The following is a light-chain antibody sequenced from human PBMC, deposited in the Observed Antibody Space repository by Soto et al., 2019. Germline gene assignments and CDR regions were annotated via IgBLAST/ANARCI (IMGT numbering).Light chain of an antibody. CDR2: EVS. V-gene: IGLV2-23*02. CDR1: SSDVGSYNL. Sequence: SVLTQPASVSGSPGQAITISCTGTSSDVGSYNLVSWYQQHPGKAPKLMIYEVSKRPSGVSNRFSGSKSGNTASLTISGLQAEDEADYYCCSYAGSSTPRLGTGTRSPS. J-gene: IGLJ1*01. CDR3: CSYAGSSTPR.